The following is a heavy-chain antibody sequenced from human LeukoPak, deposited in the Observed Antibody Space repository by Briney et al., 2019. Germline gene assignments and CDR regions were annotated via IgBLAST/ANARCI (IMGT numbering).Heavy chain of an antibody. Sequence: ASVKVSCKASGYTFTTYAISWVRQAPGQGLEWMGWISAYSGNTNYAQNLQGRVTMTTDTSTSTAYMELRSLRSDDTAVYYCARVRKYYYDSSGYYYPPYGAFDIWGQGTMVTVSS. CDR2: ISAYSGNT. CDR3: ARVRKYYYDSSGYYYPPYGAFDI. J-gene: IGHJ3*02. CDR1: GYTFTTYA. D-gene: IGHD3-22*01. V-gene: IGHV1-18*01.